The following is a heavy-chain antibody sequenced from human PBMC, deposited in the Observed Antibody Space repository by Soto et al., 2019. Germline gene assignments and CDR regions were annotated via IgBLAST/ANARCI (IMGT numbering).Heavy chain of an antibody. CDR3: AGNHYDGYDFDY. D-gene: IGHD5-12*01. J-gene: IGHJ4*02. CDR1: NGSLSSSRW. CDR2: VAENGYI. V-gene: IGHV4-4*02. Sequence: QVQLQESGPGLVRPSETLSLSCSVANGSLSSSRWWSWVRQSPGKGLEWIGEVAENGYIHCIPSLKSRLTISLDCSRYRFSQRLTSVTAADTALYYCAGNHYDGYDFDYWGQGALVTVSS.